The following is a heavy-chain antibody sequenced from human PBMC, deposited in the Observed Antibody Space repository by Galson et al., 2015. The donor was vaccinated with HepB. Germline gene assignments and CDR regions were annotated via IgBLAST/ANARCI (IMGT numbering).Heavy chain of an antibody. CDR1: GGTFSSYA. V-gene: IGHV1-69*13. Sequence: SVKVSCKASGGTFSSYAISWVRQAPGQGLEWMGGIIPIFGTANYAQKFQGRVTITADESTSTAYMELSSLRSEDTAVYYCGVGGTSCCTEGCDYYYYMDVWGKGTTVTVSS. CDR2: IIPIFGTA. CDR3: GVGGTSCCTEGCDYYYYMDV. J-gene: IGHJ6*03. D-gene: IGHD2-2*02.